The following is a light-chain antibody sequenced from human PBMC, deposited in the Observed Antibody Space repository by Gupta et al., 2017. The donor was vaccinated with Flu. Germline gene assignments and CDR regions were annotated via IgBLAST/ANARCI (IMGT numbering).Light chain of an antibody. J-gene: IGLJ1*01. CDR2: ANS. Sequence: QSALAQPPSVSGTPGQRVTISCTGSRSNFGAGYEVHWYQHLPGAAPKLLIYANSDRPSGVPDRFSGSKSGISASLAITGLQPDDEADYYCQSYDSSLNAYVFGTGTRVTVL. CDR3: QSYDSSLNAYV. CDR1: RSNFGAGYE. V-gene: IGLV1-40*01.